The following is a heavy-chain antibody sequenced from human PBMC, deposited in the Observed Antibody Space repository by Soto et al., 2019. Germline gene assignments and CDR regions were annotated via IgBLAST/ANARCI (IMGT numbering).Heavy chain of an antibody. D-gene: IGHD2-15*01. Sequence: PGGSLRLSCAASGFTFSSYGMHWVRQAPGKGLEWVAVISYDGSKKYHADSVKGRFTISRDNSKNTLYLQMNSLRAEDTAVYYCAKDRDIVVVVAAPPDINWFDPWGQGTLVTVSS. J-gene: IGHJ5*02. CDR1: GFTFSSYG. CDR3: AKDRDIVVVVAAPPDINWFDP. V-gene: IGHV3-30*18. CDR2: ISYDGSKK.